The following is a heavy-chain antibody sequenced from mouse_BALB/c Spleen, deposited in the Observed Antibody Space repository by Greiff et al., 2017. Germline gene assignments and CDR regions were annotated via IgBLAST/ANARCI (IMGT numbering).Heavy chain of an antibody. CDR2: ISTYYGDA. D-gene: IGHD2-4*01. Sequence: VKLMESGAELVRPGVSVKISCKGSGYTFTDYAMHWVKQSHAKSLEWIGVISTYYGDASYNQKFKGKATMTVDKSSSTAYMELARLTSEDSAIYYCARRMDDYDWFAYWGQGTLVTVSA. V-gene: IGHV1S137*01. J-gene: IGHJ3*01. CDR3: ARRMDDYDWFAY. CDR1: GYTFTDYA.